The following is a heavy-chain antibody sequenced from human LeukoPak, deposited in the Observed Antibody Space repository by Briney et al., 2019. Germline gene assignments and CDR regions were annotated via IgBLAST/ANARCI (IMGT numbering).Heavy chain of an antibody. D-gene: IGHD5-12*01. V-gene: IGHV4-59*01. CDR1: GGSISSYY. CDR3: AAEQRRDGYHDAFDI. J-gene: IGHJ3*02. Sequence: PSETLSLTCTVPGGSISSYYWSWIRQPPGKGLEWIGYIYYSGSTNYNPSLKSRVTISVDTSKNQFSLKLSSVTAADTAVYYCAAEQRRDGYHDAFDIWGQGTMVTVSS. CDR2: IYYSGST.